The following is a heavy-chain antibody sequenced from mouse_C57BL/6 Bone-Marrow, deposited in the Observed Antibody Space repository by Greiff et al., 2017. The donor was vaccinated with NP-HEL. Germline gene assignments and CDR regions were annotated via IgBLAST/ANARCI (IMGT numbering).Heavy chain of an antibody. Sequence: EVQGVESGAELVRPGASVKLSCTASGFNIKDDYMHWVKQRPEQGLEWIGWIDPENGDTEYASKFQGKATITADTSSNTAYLQLSSLTSEDTAVYYCTTPYRWGQGTLVTVSA. D-gene: IGHD2-10*01. CDR3: TTPYR. CDR1: GFNIKDDY. CDR2: IDPENGDT. J-gene: IGHJ3*02. V-gene: IGHV14-4*01.